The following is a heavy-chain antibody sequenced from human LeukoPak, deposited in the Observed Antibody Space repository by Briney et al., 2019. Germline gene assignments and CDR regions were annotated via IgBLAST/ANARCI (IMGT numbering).Heavy chain of an antibody. CDR1: GGTFSSYA. Sequence: SVKVSCKASGGTFSSYAISWVRQAPGQGLEWMGGIIPIFGTANYAQKFQGRVTITADESTSTAYMELSSLRSEDTAVYYCARGRGSLQPPRYYFDYWGQGTLVTVSP. D-gene: IGHD4-11*01. J-gene: IGHJ4*02. CDR2: IIPIFGTA. CDR3: ARGRGSLQPPRYYFDY. V-gene: IGHV1-69*13.